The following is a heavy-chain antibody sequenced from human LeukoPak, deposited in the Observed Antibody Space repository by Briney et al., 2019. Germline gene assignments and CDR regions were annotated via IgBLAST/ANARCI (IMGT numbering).Heavy chain of an antibody. Sequence: SVKVSCKASGGTFSSYAISWVRQAPGQGLEWMGGIIPIFGTANYAQKFQGRVTITADESTSTAYMELSSLRSEDTAVYCCAREGGPYYDSSGYTNWFDPWGQGTLVTVSS. CDR2: IIPIFGTA. CDR3: AREGGPYYDSSGYTNWFDP. J-gene: IGHJ5*02. CDR1: GGTFSSYA. V-gene: IGHV1-69*13. D-gene: IGHD3-22*01.